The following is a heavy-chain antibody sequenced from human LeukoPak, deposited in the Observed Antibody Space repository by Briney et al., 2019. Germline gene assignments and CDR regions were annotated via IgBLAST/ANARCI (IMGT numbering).Heavy chain of an antibody. CDR1: GFTFSSYA. V-gene: IGHV3-30-3*01. J-gene: IGHJ4*02. Sequence: GGSLRLSCAASGFTFSSYAMHWVRQAPGKGLEWVAVISYDGSNKYYADSVKGRFTISRDNSKNTLYLQMNSLRAEDTAVYYCARESGGHDHGDWGFDYWGQGTLVTVSS. D-gene: IGHD4-17*01. CDR2: ISYDGSNK. CDR3: ARESGGHDHGDWGFDY.